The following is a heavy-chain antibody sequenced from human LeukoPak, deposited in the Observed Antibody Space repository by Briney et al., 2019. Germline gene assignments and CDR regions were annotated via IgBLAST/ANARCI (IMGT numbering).Heavy chain of an antibody. D-gene: IGHD3-10*01. CDR2: IGSSSTDT. CDR1: GFTFSDFY. CDR3: ARKTYYYDSGSYSKSYYFDY. V-gene: IGHV3-11*06. Sequence: PGGSLRLSCAASGFTFSDFYMSWIRQAPGKGLEWLSDIGSSSTDTNYADSVKGRFTISRDHAKNSLFLQLNSLRAEDTAVYYCARKTYYYDSGSYSKSYYFDYWGQGTLVTVSS. J-gene: IGHJ4*02.